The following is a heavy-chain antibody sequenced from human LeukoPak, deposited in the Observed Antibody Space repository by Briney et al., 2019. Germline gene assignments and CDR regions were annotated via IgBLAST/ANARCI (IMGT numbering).Heavy chain of an antibody. Sequence: ASVKVSCKASGYTFTSYGISWVRQAPGQGLEWMGWISAYNGNTNYAQKLQGRVTMTTDTSTSTAYMELRSLRSDDTAVYYCARVGSYYDSSGYYSTAVNFDYWGQGTLVTVSS. D-gene: IGHD3-22*01. CDR3: ARVGSYYDSSGYYSTAVNFDY. CDR2: ISAYNGNT. CDR1: GYTFTSYG. J-gene: IGHJ4*02. V-gene: IGHV1-18*01.